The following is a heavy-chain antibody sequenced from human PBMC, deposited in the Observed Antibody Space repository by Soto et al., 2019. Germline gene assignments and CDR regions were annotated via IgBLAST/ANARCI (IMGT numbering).Heavy chain of an antibody. Sequence: GGSLRLSCAASGFTFSSYSMNWVRQAPGKGLEWVSYISSSSSTIYYADSVKGRFTISRDNAKNSLYLQMNSLRDEDTAVYYCARDRTGSGSYHTSDYWGQGTLVTVSS. CDR3: ARDRTGSGSYHTSDY. CDR2: ISSSSSTI. V-gene: IGHV3-48*02. CDR1: GFTFSSYS. J-gene: IGHJ4*02. D-gene: IGHD3-22*01.